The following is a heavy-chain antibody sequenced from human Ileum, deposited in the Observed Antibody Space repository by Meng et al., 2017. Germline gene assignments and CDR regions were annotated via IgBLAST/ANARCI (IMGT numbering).Heavy chain of an antibody. J-gene: IGHJ5*02. CDR1: GGPISSVGYY. Sequence: VQLPEPGPGLLKPSQALSLTCTVSGGPISSVGYYWGWFRQHPEKDLEWIGYIFYSGSTYYNSSLKSRINISVDTSKNQFSLKVSSVTAADTAVYYCARVRRGLGLRFDPWGQGTLVTVSS. CDR2: IFYSGST. V-gene: IGHV4-31*03. CDR3: ARVRRGLGLRFDP. D-gene: IGHD3/OR15-3a*01.